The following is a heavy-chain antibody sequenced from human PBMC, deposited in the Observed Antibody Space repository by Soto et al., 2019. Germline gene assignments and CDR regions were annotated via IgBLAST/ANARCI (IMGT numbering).Heavy chain of an antibody. V-gene: IGHV3-23*01. D-gene: IGHD5-12*01. Sequence: GGSLRLSCAASGFTFSSYAMSWVRQAPGKGLEWVSAISGSGGSTYYADSVKGRFTISRDNSKNTLYLQMNSLRAEDTAVYYCAKPRSYGGYENWFDPWGQGTLVTVSS. CDR2: ISGSGGST. CDR1: GFTFSSYA. CDR3: AKPRSYGGYENWFDP. J-gene: IGHJ5*02.